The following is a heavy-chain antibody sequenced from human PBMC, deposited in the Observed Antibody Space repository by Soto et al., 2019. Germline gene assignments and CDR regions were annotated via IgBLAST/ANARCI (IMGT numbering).Heavy chain of an antibody. V-gene: IGHV4-59*01. CDR3: ARHKGSSSWYPFDY. Sequence: QVQLQESGPGLVKPSETLSLTCAVSGGSISSYYWTWIRQPPGKGLEWIGDIYNSGSTNYNPSRKSRVIISVDTSKNQFSLKLSSVTAADTAVYYCARHKGSSSWYPFDYWGQGTLVTVSS. CDR1: GGSISSYY. D-gene: IGHD6-13*01. CDR2: IYNSGST. J-gene: IGHJ4*02.